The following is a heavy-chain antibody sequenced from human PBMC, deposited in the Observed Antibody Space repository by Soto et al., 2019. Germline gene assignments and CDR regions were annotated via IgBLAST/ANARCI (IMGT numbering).Heavy chain of an antibody. V-gene: IGHV3-15*07. Sequence: EVQLVESGGGLVKPGGSLRLSCAASGFTVSNAWMNWLRQAPGKGLEWVGRMKSKADGGTTDYAAPVRGRFTISRDDSKNTLYLQMDNLKTEDTALYYCTTAKSSAYDHWGQGTLVTVSS. CDR2: MKSKADGGTT. CDR1: GFTVSNAW. D-gene: IGHD6-19*01. J-gene: IGHJ4*02. CDR3: TTAKSSAYDH.